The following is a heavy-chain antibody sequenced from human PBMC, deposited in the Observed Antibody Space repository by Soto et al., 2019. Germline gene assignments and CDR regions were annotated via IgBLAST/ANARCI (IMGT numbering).Heavy chain of an antibody. Sequence: SSVKVSCKASGGSFGKSAINWVRQTPGQGLEWLGGFIPVYRTLNYAQKFQGRVTITADESTGTAYMTLSSLASDDTAVYYCATGVIWIGYFTVDSWGQATRVTVSS. CDR3: ATGVIWIGYFTVDS. J-gene: IGHJ4*02. V-gene: IGHV1-69*13. CDR2: FIPVYRTL. D-gene: IGHD3-3*01. CDR1: GGSFGKSA.